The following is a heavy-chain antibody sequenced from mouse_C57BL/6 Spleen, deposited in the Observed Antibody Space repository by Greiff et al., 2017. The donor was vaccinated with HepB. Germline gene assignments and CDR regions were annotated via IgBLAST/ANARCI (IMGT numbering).Heavy chain of an antibody. CDR3: ARMGITTGYYAMDY. Sequence: VQLQQPGAELVKPGASVKLSCKASGYTFTSYWMHWVKQRPGQGLEWIGMIHPNSGSTNYNEKFKSKATLPVDKSSSTAYMQLSSLTSEDSAVYYCARMGITTGYYAMDYWGQGTSVTVSS. D-gene: IGHD2-4*01. CDR1: GYTFTSYW. V-gene: IGHV1-64*01. J-gene: IGHJ4*01. CDR2: IHPNSGST.